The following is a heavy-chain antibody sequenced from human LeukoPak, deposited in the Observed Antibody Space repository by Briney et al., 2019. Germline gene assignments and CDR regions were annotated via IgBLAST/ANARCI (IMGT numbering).Heavy chain of an antibody. CDR2: IIPIFGTA. D-gene: IGHD4-23*01. J-gene: IGHJ6*03. V-gene: IGHV1-69*01. Sequence: SVKVSCKASGGTFSSYAISWVRQAPGQGLEWMGGIIPIFGTANYAQKLQGRVTITADESTSTAYMELSSLRSEDTAVYYCASQTVVTENSYYYYYMDVWGKGTTVTVSS. CDR3: ASQTVVTENSYYYYYMDV. CDR1: GGTFSSYA.